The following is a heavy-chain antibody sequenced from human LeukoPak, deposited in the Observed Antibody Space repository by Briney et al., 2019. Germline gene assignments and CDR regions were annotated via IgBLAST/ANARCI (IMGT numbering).Heavy chain of an antibody. D-gene: IGHD1-7*01. CDR1: GGSISSHY. CDR2: IYYSGST. CDR3: ARDRDWNYGGFDY. Sequence: PSETLSLTCTVSGGSISSHYWSWIRQPPGKGLEWIGYIYYSGSTNYNPSLKSRVTISVDTSKNQFSLKLSSVTAADTAVYYCARDRDWNYGGFDYWGQGTLVTVSS. J-gene: IGHJ4*02. V-gene: IGHV4-59*11.